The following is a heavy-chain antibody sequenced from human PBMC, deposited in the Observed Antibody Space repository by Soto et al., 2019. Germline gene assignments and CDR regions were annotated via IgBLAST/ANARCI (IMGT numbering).Heavy chain of an antibody. CDR2: MYSSGST. V-gene: IGHV4-39*01. J-gene: IGHJ4*02. D-gene: IGHD3-3*01. CDR3: ARSYSTAFRPLEWLDLIDR. Sequence: ASPTXSLTCTFSGCSIIISSDYVCWIRQPPENVREWIGSMYSSGSTYYKPSLKSRVTMSVDTSKNPFSMTLRSVTAADTAVYYCARSYSTAFRPLEWLDLIDRWGQGTPVTVYS. CDR1: GCSIIISSDY.